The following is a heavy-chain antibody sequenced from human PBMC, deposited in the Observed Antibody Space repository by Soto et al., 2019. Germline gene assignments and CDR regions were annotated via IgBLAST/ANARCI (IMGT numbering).Heavy chain of an antibody. D-gene: IGHD2-21*02. CDR1: GYTFTSYD. J-gene: IGHJ4*02. CDR3: ARIQRGTAFGHFDY. CDR2: MNPNSGNT. V-gene: IGHV1-8*01. Sequence: ASVKVSCKASGYTFTSYDINWVRQATGQGLEWMRWMNPNSGNTGYAQKFQGRVTMTRNTSISTAYMELSSLRSEDTAVYYCARIQRGTAFGHFDYWGRGTLVTVSS.